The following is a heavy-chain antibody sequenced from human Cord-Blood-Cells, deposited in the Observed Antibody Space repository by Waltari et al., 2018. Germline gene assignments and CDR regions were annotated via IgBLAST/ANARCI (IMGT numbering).Heavy chain of an antibody. Sequence: QVQLVQSGAEVKKPGASVKVSCKASGYPFTGYYMHWVRQAPGQGLEWMGWINPNSGGTNYTQKFQGRVTMTRDTSISTAYMELSRLRSDDTAVYYCARRYSSSWYVAFDIWGQGTMVTVSS. CDR3: ARRYSSSWYVAFDI. D-gene: IGHD6-13*01. CDR1: GYPFTGYY. CDR2: INPNSGGT. V-gene: IGHV1-2*02. J-gene: IGHJ3*02.